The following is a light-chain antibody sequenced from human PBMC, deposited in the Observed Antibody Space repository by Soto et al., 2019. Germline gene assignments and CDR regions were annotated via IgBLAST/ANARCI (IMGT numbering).Light chain of an antibody. V-gene: IGKV1-17*01. CDR2: AAS. CDR1: QGIRND. CDR3: QHYYNYPRT. Sequence: DIQMTQSPSSLSASVGDRVTITCRASQGIRNDLGWYQQKPGKAPKRLIYAASSLQSGVPSRFSGSGSGTDFTLTISWLQSEDFATYYCQHYYNYPRTFGQGTKVDIK. J-gene: IGKJ1*01.